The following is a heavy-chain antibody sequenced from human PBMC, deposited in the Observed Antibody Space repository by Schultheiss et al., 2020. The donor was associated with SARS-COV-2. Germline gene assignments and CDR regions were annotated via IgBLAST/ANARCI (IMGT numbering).Heavy chain of an antibody. CDR3: TTYDRLGPDY. D-gene: IGHD3-22*01. CDR2: IKSKTDGGTT. J-gene: IGHJ4*02. CDR1: GFTFSGSA. Sequence: GGSLRLSCAASGFTFSGSAMHWVRQASGKGLEWVGRIKSKTDGGTTDYAAPVKGRFTISRDDSKNTLYLQMNSLKTEDTAVYYCTTYDRLGPDYWGQGTLVTVSS. V-gene: IGHV3-15*01.